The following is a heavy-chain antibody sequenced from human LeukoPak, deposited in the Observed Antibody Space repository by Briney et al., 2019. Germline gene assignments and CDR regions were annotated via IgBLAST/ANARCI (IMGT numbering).Heavy chain of an antibody. J-gene: IGHJ6*02. CDR2: IRDDGSDT. V-gene: IGHV3-30*02. Sequence: GGSLRLSCAASGFTFNDYAMYWVRQSPGRGLEWVALIRDDGSDTYHADSVKGRFTISRDNAKNSLYLQMNSLRAEDTAVYYCARDGILTRTPVGGYYYYGMDGWGQETTVTGSS. CDR3: ARDGILTRTPVGGYYYYGMDG. CDR1: GFTFNDYA. D-gene: IGHD1-14*01.